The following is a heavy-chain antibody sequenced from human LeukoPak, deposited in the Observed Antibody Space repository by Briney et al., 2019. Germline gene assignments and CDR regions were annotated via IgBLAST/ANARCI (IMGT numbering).Heavy chain of an antibody. D-gene: IGHD2-15*01. Sequence: GGSLRLSCAASGFTVSTNHMTWVRQAPGKGLEWVAVISYDGSNKYYADSVKGRFTISRDNSKNTLYLQMNSLRAEDTAVYYCAKDMTSGYCSGGSCYPYHDYWGQGTLVTVSS. CDR3: AKDMTSGYCSGGSCYPYHDY. CDR1: GFTVSTNH. V-gene: IGHV3-30*18. CDR2: ISYDGSNK. J-gene: IGHJ4*02.